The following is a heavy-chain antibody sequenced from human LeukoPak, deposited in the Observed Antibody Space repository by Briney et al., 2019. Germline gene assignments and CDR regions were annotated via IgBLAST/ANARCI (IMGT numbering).Heavy chain of an antibody. CDR3: ARNREQIQVWLTGTYSFYYYMDV. V-gene: IGHV1-18*01. D-gene: IGHD5-18*01. CDR2: INTYNGNK. CDR1: GYTFTSY. J-gene: IGHJ6*03. Sequence: ASVTVSCKASGYTFTSYVSWVRLPPGQGLEWMGWINTYNGNKYYAQKLQGRVTMTTDTSTSTVYMDLRSLRSDDTAVYYCARNREQIQVWLTGTYSFYYYMDVWGKGTTVTVSS.